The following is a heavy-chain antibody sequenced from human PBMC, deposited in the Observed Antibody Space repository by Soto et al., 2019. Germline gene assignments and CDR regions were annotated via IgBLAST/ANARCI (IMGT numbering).Heavy chain of an antibody. Sequence: VQLVESGGGLVQPGGSLRLSCAASGFTFSGYSLNWVRQAPGKVLQWVSYISSTSSTIHYADAVKGRFTISRDNVKNSLFLQMISLRDEDTAVYYCARGPSWLDYWGQGALVTVSS. J-gene: IGHJ4*02. V-gene: IGHV3-48*02. D-gene: IGHD5-12*01. CDR1: GFTFSGYS. CDR3: ARGPSWLDY. CDR2: ISSTSSTI.